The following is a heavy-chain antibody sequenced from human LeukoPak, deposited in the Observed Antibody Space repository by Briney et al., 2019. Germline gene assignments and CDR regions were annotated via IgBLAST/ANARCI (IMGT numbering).Heavy chain of an antibody. J-gene: IGHJ5*02. CDR3: ASQPAAVNNWFDP. CDR2: IIPIFGTA. Sequence: GASVKVSCKASGGTFSSYAISWVRQAPGQGLEWMGGIIPIFGTANYAQKFQGRVTITADKPTSTAYMELSSLRSEATAVYYCASQPAAVNNWFDPWGQGTLVTVSS. CDR1: GGTFSSYA. V-gene: IGHV1-69*06. D-gene: IGHD2-2*01.